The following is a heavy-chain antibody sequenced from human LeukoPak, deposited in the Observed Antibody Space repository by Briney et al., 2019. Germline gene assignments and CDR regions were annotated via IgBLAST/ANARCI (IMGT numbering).Heavy chain of an antibody. CDR1: GFTVSSNY. CDR3: ARVPLFQRWLQYDY. V-gene: IGHV3-53*01. D-gene: IGHD5-24*01. CDR2: IYSGGST. Sequence: PGGSLRLSCAVSGFTVSSNYMSWVRQAPGKGLEWVSVIYSGGSTYYADSVKGRFTISRDHSKNTLYLQMNSLRAEDTAVYYCARVPLFQRWLQYDYWGQGTLVTVSS. J-gene: IGHJ4*02.